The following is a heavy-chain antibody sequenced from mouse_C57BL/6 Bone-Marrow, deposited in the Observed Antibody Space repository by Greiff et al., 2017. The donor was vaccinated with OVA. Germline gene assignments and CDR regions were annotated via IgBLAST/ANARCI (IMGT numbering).Heavy chain of an antibody. CDR3: TATIYYDYDGFAY. CDR1: GFNIKDDY. D-gene: IGHD2-4*01. V-gene: IGHV14-4*01. Sequence: EVQLQQSGAELVRPGASVKLSCTASGFNIKDDYMHWVKQRPEQGLEWIGWIDPENGDTEYASKFQGKATITADTSSNTAYLQLSSLTSEDTAVYYCTATIYYDYDGFAYWGQGTLVTVSA. CDR2: IDPENGDT. J-gene: IGHJ3*01.